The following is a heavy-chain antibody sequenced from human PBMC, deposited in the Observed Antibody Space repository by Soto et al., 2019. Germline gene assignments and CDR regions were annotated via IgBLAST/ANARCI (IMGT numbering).Heavy chain of an antibody. Sequence: KTSETLSLTCTLSGGSVRAPDWWNWVRQSPDKGLEWIAEFHISGHSNYNPSLRSRVSVSIDSSKNQFYLNLNSVTAADTAIYYCARVRQGCSANNCYFDPWGQGTQVTVSS. J-gene: IGHJ5*01. CDR1: GGSVRAPDW. CDR2: FHISGHS. CDR3: ARVRQGCSANNCYFDP. D-gene: IGHD1-1*01. V-gene: IGHV4-4*02.